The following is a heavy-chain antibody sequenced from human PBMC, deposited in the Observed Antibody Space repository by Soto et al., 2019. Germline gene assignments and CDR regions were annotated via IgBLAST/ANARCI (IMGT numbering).Heavy chain of an antibody. CDR1: GYTFTSYG. V-gene: IGHV1-18*01. CDR2: ISAYNGNT. D-gene: IGHD5-18*01. Sequence: QVQLVQSGAEVKKPGASVKVSCKASGYTFTSYGISWVRQAPGQGLEWMGWISAYNGNTNYAQKLQGRVTMTTDTSTSTAYMELRSLRSDDTAVYYCASLSVDTAMLREPRHYFDYWGQGTLVTVSS. J-gene: IGHJ4*02. CDR3: ASLSVDTAMLREPRHYFDY.